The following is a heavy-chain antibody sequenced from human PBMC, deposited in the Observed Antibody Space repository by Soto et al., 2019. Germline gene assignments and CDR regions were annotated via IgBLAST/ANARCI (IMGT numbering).Heavy chain of an antibody. CDR1: GGSVTTGSYN. CDR3: ARDGHGMDV. CDR2: SFFTGIT. J-gene: IGHJ6*02. V-gene: IGHV4-61*01. Sequence: QVQLQESGPGLVRPSETLSLTCTVSGGSVTTGSYNWSWIRRPPGKGLEWIGNSFFTGITHYNPSLNNRVTRSVDPSKNQFSLTVTSVTAADPAVYYCARDGHGMDVWGQGTTVTVS.